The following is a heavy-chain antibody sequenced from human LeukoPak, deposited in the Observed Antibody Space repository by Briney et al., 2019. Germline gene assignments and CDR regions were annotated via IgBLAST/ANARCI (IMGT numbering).Heavy chain of an antibody. CDR2: IYYTATT. Sequence: PSETLSLTCSVSGGSISNYYWSWFRQPPGKGLEWIGYIYYTATTNYNASLRSRVTISVDTSKNQFSLKVTSVSAEDTAVYYCARAVDTELRLFFDYWGQGTLVTVSS. D-gene: IGHD5-18*01. V-gene: IGHV4-59*01. CDR3: ARAVDTELRLFFDY. CDR1: GGSISNYY. J-gene: IGHJ4*02.